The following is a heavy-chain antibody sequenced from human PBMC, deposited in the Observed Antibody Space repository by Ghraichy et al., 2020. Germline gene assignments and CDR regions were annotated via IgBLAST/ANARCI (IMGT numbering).Heavy chain of an antibody. CDR1: GYTFTGYY. V-gene: IGHV1-2*02. CDR3: AKARGVSPLTPGYFDY. Sequence: ASVKVSCKASGYTFTGYYMHWVRQAPGQGLEWMGWINPNSGGTNYAQKFQGRVTMTRDTSTSTAYMELSRLNSDDAATFYCAKARGVSPLTPGYFDYWGQGTLVTVSS. J-gene: IGHJ4*02. CDR2: INPNSGGT. D-gene: IGHD4-23*01.